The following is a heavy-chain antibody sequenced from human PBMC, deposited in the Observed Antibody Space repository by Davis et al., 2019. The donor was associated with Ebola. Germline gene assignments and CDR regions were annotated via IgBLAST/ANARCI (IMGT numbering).Heavy chain of an antibody. V-gene: IGHV3-66*01. J-gene: IGHJ4*02. CDR1: GLSVSTNY. D-gene: IGHD4-17*01. Sequence: GESLKISCAPSGLSVSTNYTNSVRQAPGKGLEWVSFVHPAGHTFYADYVKCRFVISRDISKNTVTLEMNGLRAEDTAVYYCARGGDYAKVGYWGQRTLVTVSS. CDR3: ARGGDYAKVGY. CDR2: VHPAGHT.